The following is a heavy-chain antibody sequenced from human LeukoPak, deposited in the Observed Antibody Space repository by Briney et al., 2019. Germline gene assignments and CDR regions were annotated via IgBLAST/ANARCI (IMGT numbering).Heavy chain of an antibody. D-gene: IGHD3-10*01. V-gene: IGHV3-23*01. CDR1: GSTFSSYA. Sequence: GGSLRLSCAASGSTFSSYAMSWVRQAPGKGLEWVSAISGSGGSTYYADSVKGRFTISRDNSKNTLYLQMNSLRAEDTAVYYCARGNYGSGSPSPYWGQGTLVTVSS. CDR2: ISGSGGST. CDR3: ARGNYGSGSPSPY. J-gene: IGHJ4*02.